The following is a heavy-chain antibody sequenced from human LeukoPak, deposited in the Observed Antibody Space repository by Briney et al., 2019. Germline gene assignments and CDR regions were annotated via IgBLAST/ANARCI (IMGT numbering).Heavy chain of an antibody. V-gene: IGHV1-69*05. CDR2: IIPIFGTA. J-gene: IGHJ4*02. D-gene: IGHD2-15*01. Sequence: ASVKVSCMASGYTFTSYGISWVRQAPRQGLEWMGGIIPIFGTANYAQKFQGRVTITTDESTSTAYMELSSLRSEDTAVYYCARRPLRLAATHQDTTVFDYWGQGTLVTVSS. CDR3: ARRPLRLAATHQDTTVFDY. CDR1: GYTFTSYG.